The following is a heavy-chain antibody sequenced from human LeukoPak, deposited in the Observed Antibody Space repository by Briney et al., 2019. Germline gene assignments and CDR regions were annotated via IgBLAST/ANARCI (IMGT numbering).Heavy chain of an antibody. CDR1: GGSISSGGYY. V-gene: IGHV4-31*03. CDR2: IYYSGST. CDR3: ARANPEYYYDSTRYWYFDL. J-gene: IGHJ2*01. D-gene: IGHD3-22*01. Sequence: SETLSLTCTVSGGSISSGGYYWSWIRQHPGKGLEWIGYIYYSGSTYYNPSLKSRVTISVDTSKNQFSLKLSSVTAADTAVYYCARANPEYYYDSTRYWYFDLWGRGTLVTVSS.